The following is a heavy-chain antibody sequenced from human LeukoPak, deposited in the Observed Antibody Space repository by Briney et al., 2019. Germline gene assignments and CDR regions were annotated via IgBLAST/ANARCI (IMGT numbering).Heavy chain of an antibody. J-gene: IGHJ6*02. D-gene: IGHD5-18*01. Sequence: PSETLSLTCTVSGGSISSSSYYWGWIRQPPGKGLEWIGSIYYSGSTYYNPSLKSRVTISVDTSKNQFSLKLSSVTAADTAVYYCARQGQLYSYSYNYYGMDVWGRGTTFTVSS. CDR2: IYYSGST. V-gene: IGHV4-39*01. CDR3: ARQGQLYSYSYNYYGMDV. CDR1: GGSISSSSYY.